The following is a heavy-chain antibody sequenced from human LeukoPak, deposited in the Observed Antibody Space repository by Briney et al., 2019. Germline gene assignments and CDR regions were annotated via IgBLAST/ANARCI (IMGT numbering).Heavy chain of an antibody. J-gene: IGHJ3*02. Sequence: ASVKVSFKASGYTFTGYYRYWVRQAPGQGLEWMGWINPNSGGTKYAQKFQGWVTMTRDTSINTAYMELSMLKSDDTAVYYCASSVAGSAFDIWGQGTMVTVSS. CDR3: ASSVAGSAFDI. CDR2: INPNSGGT. V-gene: IGHV1-2*04. D-gene: IGHD6-19*01. CDR1: GYTFTGYY.